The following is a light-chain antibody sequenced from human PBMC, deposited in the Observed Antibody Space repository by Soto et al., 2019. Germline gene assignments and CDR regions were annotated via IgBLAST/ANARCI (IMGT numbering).Light chain of an antibody. Sequence: EIVLTQSPGTLSLSPGERATLSCRASQSVSSSFLAWYQQKPGQAPRLLLYGASSRATGIPDRFSGSGSGTVFTLTISRLEPEDFAVYYWQQYDNSPLTFGGGTKVEIK. CDR2: GAS. J-gene: IGKJ4*01. V-gene: IGKV3-20*01. CDR3: QQYDNSPLT. CDR1: QSVSSSF.